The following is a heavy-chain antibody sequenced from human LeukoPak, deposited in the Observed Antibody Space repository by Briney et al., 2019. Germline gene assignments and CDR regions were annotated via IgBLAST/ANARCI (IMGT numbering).Heavy chain of an antibody. Sequence: ASVKVSCKVSGYTLTELPMHWVRQAPGKGLEWMGGFDPEDGETIYAQKFQGRVTMTEDTSTDTAYMELSSLRSEDTAVYYCATGVRYSRWFDPWGQGTLVTVSS. J-gene: IGHJ5*02. D-gene: IGHD2-21*01. CDR1: GYTLTELP. CDR2: FDPEDGET. CDR3: ATGVRYSRWFDP. V-gene: IGHV1-24*01.